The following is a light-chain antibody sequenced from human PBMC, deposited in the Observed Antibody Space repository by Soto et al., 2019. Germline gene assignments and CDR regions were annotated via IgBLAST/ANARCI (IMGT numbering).Light chain of an antibody. CDR2: EVS. CDR1: SSDVGSYNR. Sequence: QSVLTQPPSVSGSPGQTVAISCTGTSSDVGSYNRVSWYQQPPGTAPKVMIYEVSNRPSGVPDRFSGSKSGNTASLTISGPQAEDDDDYYCTAYTISNPYVFGTGTKLTVL. CDR3: TAYTISNPYV. J-gene: IGLJ1*01. V-gene: IGLV2-18*02.